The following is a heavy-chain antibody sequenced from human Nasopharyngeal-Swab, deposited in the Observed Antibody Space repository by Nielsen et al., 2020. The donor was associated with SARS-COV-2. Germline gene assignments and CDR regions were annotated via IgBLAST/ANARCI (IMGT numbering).Heavy chain of an antibody. CDR3: ASTPLGSSGYYYAFHY. Sequence: GGSLRLSCAASGFTFSRYTMHWVRQAPGKGLEWVAVISYDGSNKYYADSVKGRFTISRDISKNTLYLQMNSLRAEDTAVFYCASTPLGSSGYYYAFHYWGRGTLVTVSS. J-gene: IGHJ4*02. CDR2: ISYDGSNK. D-gene: IGHD3-22*01. V-gene: IGHV3-30-3*01. CDR1: GFTFSRYT.